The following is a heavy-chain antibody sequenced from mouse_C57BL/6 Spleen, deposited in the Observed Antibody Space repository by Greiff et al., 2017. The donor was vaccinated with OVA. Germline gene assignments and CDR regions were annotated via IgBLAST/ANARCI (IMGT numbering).Heavy chain of an antibody. J-gene: IGHJ3*01. D-gene: IGHD1-1*01. Sequence: LQQSGPELVKPGASVKISCKASGYSFTGYYMHWVKQSSEKSLEWIGEINPSTGGTSYNQKFKGKATLTVDKSSSTAYMQLKSLTSEDSAVYYCARPYITTVPLGFAYWGQGTLVTVSA. CDR3: ARPYITTVPLGFAY. CDR1: GYSFTGYY. CDR2: INPSTGGT. V-gene: IGHV1-43*01.